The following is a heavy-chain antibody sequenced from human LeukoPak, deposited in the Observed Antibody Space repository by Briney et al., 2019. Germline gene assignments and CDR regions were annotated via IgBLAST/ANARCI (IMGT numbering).Heavy chain of an antibody. Sequence: ASVTVSFTSSAYTFTTYHINWVRQAPGPGLEWLGWMNPYSGDRGYAQKFQGRLSITSDTSISTAYMELSSLRSDDTAVYFCARTTSLTASGYDYWGQGTVVTVSS. J-gene: IGHJ4*02. CDR3: ARTTSLTASGYDY. CDR1: AYTFTTYH. CDR2: MNPYSGDR. D-gene: IGHD4-17*01. V-gene: IGHV1-8*03.